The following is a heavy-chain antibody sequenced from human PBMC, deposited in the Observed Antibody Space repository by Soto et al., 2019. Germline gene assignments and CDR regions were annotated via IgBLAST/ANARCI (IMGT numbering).Heavy chain of an antibody. V-gene: IGHV3-13*01. CDR1: GFTFSSYD. Sequence: GGSLRLSCAASGFTFSSYDMHWVRQATGKGLEWVSAIGTAGDTYYPGSVKGRFTISRENAKNSLYLQMNSLRAEDTAVYYCAREGGYSSSFQYYGMDVWGQGTTVTVSS. D-gene: IGHD6-6*01. CDR3: AREGGYSSSFQYYGMDV. J-gene: IGHJ6*02. CDR2: IGTAGDT.